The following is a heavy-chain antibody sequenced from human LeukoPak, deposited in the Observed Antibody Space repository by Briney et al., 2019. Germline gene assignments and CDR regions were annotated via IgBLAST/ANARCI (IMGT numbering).Heavy chain of an antibody. V-gene: IGHV4-34*01. CDR2: INHSGST. J-gene: IGHJ4*02. Sequence: SETLSLTCAVYGGSFSGYYWSWIRQLPGKGLEWIGEINHSGSTNYNPSLKSRVTISVDTSKNQFSLKLSSVTAADTAVYYCARASPNTYYYDSSGSGFDYWGQGTLVTVSS. CDR1: GGSFSGYY. D-gene: IGHD3-22*01. CDR3: ARASPNTYYYDSSGSGFDY.